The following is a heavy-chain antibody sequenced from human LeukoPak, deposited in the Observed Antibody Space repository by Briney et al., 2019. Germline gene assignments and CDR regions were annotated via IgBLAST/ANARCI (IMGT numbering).Heavy chain of an antibody. CDR1: GFTFSSYA. Sequence: GGSLRLSCAASGFTFSSYAMSWVRQARGKGLEWVSAISGSGGSTYYADSVKGRFIISRDNSKNTLYLQMNSLRAEDTAVYYCAKDPLNTVMVSPTFDYWGQGTLVTVSS. V-gene: IGHV3-23*01. CDR3: AKDPLNTVMVSPTFDY. J-gene: IGHJ4*02. CDR2: ISGSGGST. D-gene: IGHD5-18*01.